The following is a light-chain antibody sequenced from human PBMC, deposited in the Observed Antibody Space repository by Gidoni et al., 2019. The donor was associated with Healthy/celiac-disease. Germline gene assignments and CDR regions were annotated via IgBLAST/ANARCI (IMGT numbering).Light chain of an antibody. CDR2: GAS. V-gene: IGKV3-20*01. Sequence: EIVSTPSPGTLSWSTGERATLSCKSSQSVSSSYFAWYQQKPGQAPRLLIYGASSRATGIPDRFSGSVSWTDFTLTISRLEPEDFAVYYCQVPITFGGGTKVEIK. CDR3: QVPIT. CDR1: QSVSSSY. J-gene: IGKJ4*01.